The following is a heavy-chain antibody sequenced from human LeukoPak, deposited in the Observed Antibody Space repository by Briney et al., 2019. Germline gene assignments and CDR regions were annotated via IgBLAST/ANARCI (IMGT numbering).Heavy chain of an antibody. CDR1: GFTFSSCE. D-gene: IGHD5-18*01. Sequence: GGSLRLSCAASGFTFSSCEMNRVRQAPGKGLEWVSYISGSGSTIYYADSVKGRFTFSRDNAKNSLYLQMNSLRVEDTAVYYCARQDAYSYGFRAIDYWGQGTLVTVSS. J-gene: IGHJ4*02. V-gene: IGHV3-48*03. CDR2: ISGSGSTI. CDR3: ARQDAYSYGFRAIDY.